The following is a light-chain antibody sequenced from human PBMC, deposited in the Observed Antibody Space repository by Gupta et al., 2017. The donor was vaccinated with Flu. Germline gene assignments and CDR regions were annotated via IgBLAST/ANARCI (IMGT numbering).Light chain of an antibody. CDR3: SPDTNSSTLV. CDR2: DVS. Sequence: RTITASVTSCEIGVYGNFSWYQQHPGKDPNLMVIDVSSRRSGVSTGCFCSKSGNTAALTITGLQEEVDADDYCSPDTNSSTLVFGGGTKLTVL. J-gene: IGLJ2*01. CDR1: SCEIGVYGN. V-gene: IGLV2-14*04.